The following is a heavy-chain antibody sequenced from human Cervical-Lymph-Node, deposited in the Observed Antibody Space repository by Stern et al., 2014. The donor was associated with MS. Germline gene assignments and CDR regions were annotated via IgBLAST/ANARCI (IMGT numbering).Heavy chain of an antibody. J-gene: IGHJ6*02. CDR1: GYTFTSYY. Sequence: QVQLMQSGAEVKKPGASVKVSCKASGYTFTSYYMHWVRQAPGQGLEWMGIINPSGGSTSYAQKFQGRVTMTRDTSTSTVYMELSSLRSEDTAVYYCARVKTRWPYYYGMDVWGQGTTVTVSS. CDR2: INPSGGST. V-gene: IGHV1-46*01. D-gene: IGHD5-24*01. CDR3: ARVKTRWPYYYGMDV.